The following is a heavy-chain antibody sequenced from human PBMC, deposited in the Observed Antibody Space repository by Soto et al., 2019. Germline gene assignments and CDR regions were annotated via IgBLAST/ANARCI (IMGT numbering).Heavy chain of an antibody. CDR1: GFTFSSYA. CDR2: ISGSGGST. J-gene: IGHJ5*02. Sequence: GGSLRLSCAASGFTFSSYAMSWVRQAPGKGLEWVSAISGSGGSTYYADSVKGRFTISRDNSKNTLYLQINSLRAEDTAVYYCAKYGPFGERPRGWFDPWGQGTLVTVSS. D-gene: IGHD3-10*01. V-gene: IGHV3-23*01. CDR3: AKYGPFGERPRGWFDP.